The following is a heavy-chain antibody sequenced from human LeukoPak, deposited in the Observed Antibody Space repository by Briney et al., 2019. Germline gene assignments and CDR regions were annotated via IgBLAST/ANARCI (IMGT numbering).Heavy chain of an antibody. V-gene: IGHV3-7*01. D-gene: IGHD3-16*01. CDR3: AREGGSSSYYFDY. CDR1: GFTFSNYW. Sequence: GGSLRLSCAASGFTFSNYWMSWVRQAPGKGLEWVANIKQDGSEKYYVDSVKGRFTISRDNAKNTVYLQMNSLRAEDTAVYYCAREGGSSSYYFDYWGQGTLVTVSS. CDR2: IKQDGSEK. J-gene: IGHJ4*02.